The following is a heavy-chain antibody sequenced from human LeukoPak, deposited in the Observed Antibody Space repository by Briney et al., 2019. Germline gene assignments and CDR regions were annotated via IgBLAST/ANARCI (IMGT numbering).Heavy chain of an antibody. J-gene: IGHJ4*02. CDR2: ISDSGDNT. D-gene: IGHD3-3*01. CDR1: GFTFRSYA. V-gene: IGHV3-23*01. Sequence: GGSLRHSCADSGFTFRSYAMNWVRQAPGKGLEWVSGISDSGDNTYNADSVKGRFTISRDNSKNTVWLQMNTLRVEDTAVYYCAKPNEFCSGLYYWGQGALVTVSS. CDR3: AKPNEFCSGLYY.